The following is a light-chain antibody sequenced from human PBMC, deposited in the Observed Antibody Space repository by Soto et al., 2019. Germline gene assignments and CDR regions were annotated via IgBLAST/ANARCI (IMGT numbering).Light chain of an antibody. CDR1: QSVDSNY. Sequence: EIVLTQSPGTLSLSPGERATLSCRASQSVDSNYLGWYQQKPGQAPSLLIYAASSRATGIPDRFSGGGSGTDFTLTISRLEPEDFAVYYCQLYYSGMFGQGTKVEIK. CDR2: AAS. V-gene: IGKV3-20*01. CDR3: QLYYSGM. J-gene: IGKJ1*01.